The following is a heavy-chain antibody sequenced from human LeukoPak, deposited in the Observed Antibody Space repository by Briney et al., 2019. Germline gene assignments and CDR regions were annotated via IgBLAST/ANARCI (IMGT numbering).Heavy chain of an antibody. CDR1: GFTFSSYA. J-gene: IGHJ2*01. V-gene: IGHV3-30-3*01. Sequence: PGRSLRLSCAASGFTFSSYAMHWVRQAPGKGLEWVAVISYDGSNKYYADSVKGRFTISRDNSKNTLYLQMNSLRAEDTAVYYCAREWWGGQWLVQGNDWYFDLWGRGTLLTVSS. CDR3: AREWWGGQWLVQGNDWYFDL. CDR2: ISYDGSNK. D-gene: IGHD6-19*01.